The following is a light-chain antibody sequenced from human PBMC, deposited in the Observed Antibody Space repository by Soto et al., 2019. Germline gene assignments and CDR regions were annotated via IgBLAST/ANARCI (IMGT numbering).Light chain of an antibody. CDR3: NSDAASDKFYV. V-gene: IGLV2-8*01. CDR2: EVS. CDR1: SGDVGGYNY. Sequence: QSVLTQSPSASGSPGQSVTISCTGSSGDVGGYNYVSWYQQHPGKAPKLMIYEVSKRPLVVPDRFSGSKSGNKSSLNVSGHQAEHDVDYYFNSDAASDKFYVFGTGTKVTVL. J-gene: IGLJ1*01.